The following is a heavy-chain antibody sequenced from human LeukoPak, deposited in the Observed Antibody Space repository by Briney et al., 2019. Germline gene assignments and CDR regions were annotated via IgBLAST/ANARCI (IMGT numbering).Heavy chain of an antibody. J-gene: IGHJ3*02. CDR1: GFTFSSYS. CDR3: AKVRITMIAVHRESAFDI. CDR2: ISSSSSTI. D-gene: IGHD3-22*01. Sequence: GGSLRLSCAASGFTFSSYSMNWVRQAPGKGLEWVSYISSSSSTIYYADSVKGRFTISRDNAKNSLYLQMNSLRAEDTAVYYCAKVRITMIAVHRESAFDIWGQGTMVTVSS. V-gene: IGHV3-48*01.